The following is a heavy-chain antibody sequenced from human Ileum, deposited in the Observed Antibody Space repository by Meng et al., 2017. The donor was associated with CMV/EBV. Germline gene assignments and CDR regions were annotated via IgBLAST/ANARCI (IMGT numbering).Heavy chain of an antibody. CDR2: INQSGST. V-gene: IGHV4-34*10. Sequence: QVQFAESGPGLVTPSDTLALTCAGSSEAFKGYYGSWIPQPPGKGLEWIGEINQSGSTTYNPSLKSRVTMSVDTYRKQFSLKLTSVTAADSAMYYCARGDYQRILFVVTPTPYFDYWSQGTLVTVSS. CDR1: SEAFKGYY. CDR3: ARGDYQRILFVVTPTPYFDY. J-gene: IGHJ4*02. D-gene: IGHD2-21*02.